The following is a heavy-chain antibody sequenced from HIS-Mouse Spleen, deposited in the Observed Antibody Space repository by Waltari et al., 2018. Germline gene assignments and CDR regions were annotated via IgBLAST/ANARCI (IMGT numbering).Heavy chain of an antibody. CDR1: GFSLSTSGMC. V-gene: IGHV2-70*15. D-gene: IGHD6-19*01. CDR3: ARIAEGYSSGWYAFDY. Sequence: QVTLRESGPALVKPTQTLTLTCTFSGFSLSTSGMCVSWIRQPPGKALEWLPRIDWDDDKYYSNSLKTRLTISKDTSKNQVVLTMTNMDPVDTATYYCARIAEGYSSGWYAFDYWGQGTLVTVSS. J-gene: IGHJ4*02. CDR2: IDWDDDK.